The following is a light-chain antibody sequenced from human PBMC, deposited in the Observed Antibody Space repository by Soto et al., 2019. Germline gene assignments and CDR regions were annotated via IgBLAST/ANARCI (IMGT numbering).Light chain of an antibody. J-gene: IGLJ1*01. CDR3: CSNTASATHV. CDR1: GSDVGAYNY. V-gene: IGLV2-14*03. CDR2: GVS. Sequence: QSALTQPASVSGSPGQSITISCTGTGSDVGAYNYVSWYQQQPGKAPKLLIYGVSNRPSGVSDRFSGSKSGNTASLTISGLRADDEDDYYCCSNTASATHVFGTGTKVTVL.